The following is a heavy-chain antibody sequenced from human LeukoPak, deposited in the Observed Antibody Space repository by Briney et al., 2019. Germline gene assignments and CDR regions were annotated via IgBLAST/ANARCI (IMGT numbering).Heavy chain of an antibody. CDR2: INPSGGST. J-gene: IGHJ6*02. V-gene: IGHV1-46*01. D-gene: IGHD6-13*01. CDR3: ARDLAAAGPHTYYYGMDV. CDR1: GYTFTSYY. Sequence: ASVKVSCKASGYTFTSYYMHWVRQAPGQGLEWMGIINPSGGSTSYAQKFQGRVTMTRDTSTSTVYMELSSLRFEDTAVYYCARDLAAAGPHTYYYGMDVWGQGTTVTVSS.